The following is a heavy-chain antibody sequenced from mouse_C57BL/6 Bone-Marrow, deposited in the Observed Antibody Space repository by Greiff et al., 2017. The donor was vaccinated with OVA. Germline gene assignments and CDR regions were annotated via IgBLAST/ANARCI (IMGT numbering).Heavy chain of an antibody. V-gene: IGHV2-2*01. CDR2: IWSGGST. CDR3: ARKGYYYGPYLYFDV. D-gene: IGHD1-1*01. J-gene: IGHJ1*03. CDR1: GFSLTSYG. Sequence: VQLQQSGPGLVQPSQSLSITCTVSGFSLTSYGVHWVRQSPGKGLEWLGVIWSGGSTDYNAAFISRLSISKNNSECQVFLKMNSLQADDTSIYYCARKGYYYGPYLYFDVWGTGTTVTVSA.